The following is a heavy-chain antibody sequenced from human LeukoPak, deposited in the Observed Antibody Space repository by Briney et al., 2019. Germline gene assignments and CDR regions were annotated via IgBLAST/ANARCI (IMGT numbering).Heavy chain of an antibody. Sequence: ASVKVSCKASGYTFTSYGISWVRQAPGQGLEWMGWISAYNGNTNYAQKLQGRVTMTTDTSTSTAYMELRSLRSDNTAVYYCARDRRLRFLEWQKVDYWGQGTLVTVSS. V-gene: IGHV1-18*01. J-gene: IGHJ4*02. D-gene: IGHD3-3*01. CDR1: GYTFTSYG. CDR2: ISAYNGNT. CDR3: ARDRRLRFLEWQKVDY.